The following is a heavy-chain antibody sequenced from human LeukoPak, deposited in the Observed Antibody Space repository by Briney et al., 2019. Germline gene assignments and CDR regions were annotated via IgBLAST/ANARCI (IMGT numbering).Heavy chain of an antibody. J-gene: IGHJ1*01. CDR1: GFTFSSYA. Sequence: PGGSLGLSCAASGFTFSSYAMSWVRQAPGKGLEWVSAISGSGGSTYYADSVKGRFTISRDNSKNTLYLQMNSLRAEDTAVYYCAKVTVVPAATPAEYFQHWGQGTLVTVSS. V-gene: IGHV3-23*01. D-gene: IGHD2-2*01. CDR2: ISGSGGST. CDR3: AKVTVVPAATPAEYFQH.